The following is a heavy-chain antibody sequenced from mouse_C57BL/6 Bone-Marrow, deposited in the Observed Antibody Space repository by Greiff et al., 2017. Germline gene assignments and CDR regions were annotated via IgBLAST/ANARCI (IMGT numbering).Heavy chain of an antibody. CDR3: AREPYGTPFDY. CDR2: IDPSDSET. V-gene: IGHV1-52*01. D-gene: IGHD1-1*01. Sequence: QVQLQQPGAELVRPGSSVKLSCKASGYTFTSYWMHWVKQRPIQGLEWIGNIDPSDSETHYNQKFKDKATLTVDKSSSTAYMQLSSLTSEDSAVYYCAREPYGTPFDYWGQGTTLTVSS. J-gene: IGHJ2*01. CDR1: GYTFTSYW.